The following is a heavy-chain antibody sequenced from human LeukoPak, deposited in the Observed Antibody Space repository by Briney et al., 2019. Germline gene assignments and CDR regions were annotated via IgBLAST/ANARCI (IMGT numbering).Heavy chain of an antibody. CDR1: GYTLTDYY. CDR3: ARANPYCSGGSCYSVAFDY. Sequence: GSSVTVSFKASGYTLTDYYLHWMRQAACQEPEGMGWMNPNSGGTNYAQKFQGRVTLTRDTSITTAYMELSSLRSDDTAVYYCARANPYCSGGSCYSVAFDYWGQGTLVSVSS. D-gene: IGHD2-15*01. J-gene: IGHJ4*02. CDR2: MNPNSGGT. V-gene: IGHV1-2*02.